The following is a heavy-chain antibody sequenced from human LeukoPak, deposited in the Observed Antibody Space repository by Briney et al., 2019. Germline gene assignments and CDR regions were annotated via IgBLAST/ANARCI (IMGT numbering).Heavy chain of an antibody. J-gene: IGHJ5*02. CDR3: ARDHGDYEAIDSWFDP. CDR1: GYTFTSYY. D-gene: IGHD4-17*01. Sequence: ASVKVSCKASGYTFTSYYMHWVRQAPGQGLEWMGIINPSGGSTSYAQKFQGRVTMTRDTSTSTVYMELSSLRSEDTAVYYCARDHGDYEAIDSWFDPWGQGTLVTVSS. CDR2: INPSGGST. V-gene: IGHV1-46*01.